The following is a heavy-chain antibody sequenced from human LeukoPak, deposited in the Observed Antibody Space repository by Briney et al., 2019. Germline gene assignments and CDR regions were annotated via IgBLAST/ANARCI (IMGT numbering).Heavy chain of an antibody. Sequence: KSSQTLSLTCTVSGGAITSGGYSWNWIRQPPGKGLDWIGCIYDRGPAYYNPSLKSRFTISVDRPKNQFFLNVTSLTAADTAVYYCARSRQASGLFGSWGQGTLVVVSS. J-gene: IGHJ5*01. D-gene: IGHD3-10*01. CDR3: ARSRQASGLFGS. V-gene: IGHV4-30-2*01. CDR1: GGAITSGGYS. CDR2: IYDRGPA.